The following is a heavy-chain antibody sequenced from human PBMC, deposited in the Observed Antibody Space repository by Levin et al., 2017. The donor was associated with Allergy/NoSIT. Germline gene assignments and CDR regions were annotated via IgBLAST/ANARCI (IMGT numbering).Heavy chain of an antibody. CDR1: GFTISEYA. CDR2: ITGGGFNT. J-gene: IGHJ3*01. CDR3: AKKQGGTSGFSFDV. D-gene: IGHD1-1*01. Sequence: GGSLRLSCAVSGFTISEYAMAWVRQAPGKGLEWVSVITGGGFNTYYGDPVKGRFTVSRDDSKDTPYLELNSLGGEATAVDYCAKKQGGTSGFSFDVWGQGTMVTVSS. V-gene: IGHV3-23*01.